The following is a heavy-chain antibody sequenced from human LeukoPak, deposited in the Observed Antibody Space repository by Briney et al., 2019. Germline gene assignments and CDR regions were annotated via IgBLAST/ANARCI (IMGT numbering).Heavy chain of an antibody. V-gene: IGHV1-18*01. Sequence: VASVKVSCKASGDTFTSYGISWVRQAPGQGLEWMGWISAYNGITNYAQKLQGRVTMTTDTSTSTAYMELRSLRSDDTAVYYCARGKAAAGTSNLDYWGQGTLVTVSS. J-gene: IGHJ4*02. CDR3: ARGKAAAGTSNLDY. CDR2: ISAYNGIT. D-gene: IGHD6-13*01. CDR1: GDTFTSYG.